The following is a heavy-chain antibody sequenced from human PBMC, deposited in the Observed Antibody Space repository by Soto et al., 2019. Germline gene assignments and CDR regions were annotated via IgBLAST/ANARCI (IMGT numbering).Heavy chain of an antibody. CDR3: ARRGGSWYGNNWFEP. D-gene: IGHD2-15*01. J-gene: IGHJ5*02. V-gene: IGHV4-39*07. Sequence: SETLSLTCTVSGGSISSSSYYWGWIRQPPGKGLEWIGSIYYSGSTYYNPSLKSRVTISVDTSKNQFSLKLSSVTAADTAAYYFARRGGSWYGNNWFEPCGQGTLVIVSS. CDR1: GGSISSSSYY. CDR2: IYYSGST.